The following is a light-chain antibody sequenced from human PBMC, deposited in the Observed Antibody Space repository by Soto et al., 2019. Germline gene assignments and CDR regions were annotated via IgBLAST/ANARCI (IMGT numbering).Light chain of an antibody. J-gene: IGKJ4*01. V-gene: IGKV3-11*01. CDR3: QQRSNWRVT. Sequence: EIVLTQSPATLSLSPGERATLSCRASQSVNIYLAWYQQKPGQAPRLLIYDASNRATGIPGRFSGSGSGTDFTLTISSLEPEDIAVYYCQQRSNWRVTFGGGTKVEIK. CDR1: QSVNIY. CDR2: DAS.